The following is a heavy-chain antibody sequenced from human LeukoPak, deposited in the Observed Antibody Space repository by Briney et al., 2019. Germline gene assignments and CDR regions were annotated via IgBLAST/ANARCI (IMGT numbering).Heavy chain of an antibody. V-gene: IGHV4-61*03. J-gene: IGHJ4*02. CDR2: ISYTEKAPYDT. CDR3: AREVPSSRNFDS. D-gene: IGHD6-13*01. Sequence: PSETLSLTCTVSGGSVNNVGHYWYWIRQPPGKGLEWIAHISYTEKAPYDTNYSPSLKGRATISLDTSRNHFSLKVNSLTAADTAVYYCAREVPSSRNFDSWGQGTLVTVSS. CDR1: GGSVNNVGHY.